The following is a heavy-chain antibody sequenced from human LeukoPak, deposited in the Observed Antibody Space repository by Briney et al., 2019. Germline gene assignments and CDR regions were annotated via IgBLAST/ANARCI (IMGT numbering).Heavy chain of an antibody. Sequence: PGGSLRLSCAASGFTFSSYWMSWVRQAPGKGLEWVANIKKDGSEKYYVDSVKGRFTISRDNAKTSLYLQMNSLRAEDTAVYYCAKSAPWSTQNYYYYYMDVWGKGTTVTISS. CDR1: GFTFSSYW. CDR3: AKSAPWSTQNYYYYYMDV. D-gene: IGHD2-8*01. J-gene: IGHJ6*03. V-gene: IGHV3-7*03. CDR2: IKKDGSEK.